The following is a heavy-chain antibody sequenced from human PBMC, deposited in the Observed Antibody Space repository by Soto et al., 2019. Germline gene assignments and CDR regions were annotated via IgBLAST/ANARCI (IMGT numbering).Heavy chain of an antibody. Sequence: GESLKISCKDSGYSFSTNWIAWVRQMPGKGLEWVGVIYCGDSDTRYSPSFQGQVTLSVDKSINTVYLQWSSLKASDTAIYYCARHNHRFDYWGQGNLVTVSS. J-gene: IGHJ4*02. CDR1: GYSFSTNW. CDR2: IYCGDSDT. CDR3: ARHNHRFDY. V-gene: IGHV5-51*01.